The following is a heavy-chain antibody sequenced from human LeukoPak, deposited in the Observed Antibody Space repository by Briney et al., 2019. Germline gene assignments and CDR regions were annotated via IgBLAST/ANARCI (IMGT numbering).Heavy chain of an antibody. CDR2: FDPEDSET. V-gene: IGHV1-24*01. Sequence: ASVKVSCKVSGYTLTELSMHWVRRAPGKGLEWMGGFDPEDSETIYAQKFQGRVTMTEDTSTDTAYMELSSLRSEDTAVYYCATSDTAMVRDAFDIWGQGTMVTVSS. J-gene: IGHJ3*02. CDR1: GYTLTELS. CDR3: ATSDTAMVRDAFDI. D-gene: IGHD5-18*01.